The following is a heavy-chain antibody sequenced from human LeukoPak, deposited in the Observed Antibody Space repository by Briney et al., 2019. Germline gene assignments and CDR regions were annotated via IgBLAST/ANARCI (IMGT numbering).Heavy chain of an antibody. V-gene: IGHV4-59*01. Sequence: SETLSLTCTVSGGSISSYYWSWIRQPPGKGLEWIGYIYYSGSTNYNPPLKSRVTISVDTSKNQFSLKLSSVTAADTAVYYCARDDAVAGLDYWGQGTLVTVSS. CDR2: IYYSGST. CDR3: ARDDAVAGLDY. D-gene: IGHD6-19*01. J-gene: IGHJ4*02. CDR1: GGSISSYY.